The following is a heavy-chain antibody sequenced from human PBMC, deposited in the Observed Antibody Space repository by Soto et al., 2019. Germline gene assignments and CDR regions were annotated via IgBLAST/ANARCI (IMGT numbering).Heavy chain of an antibody. CDR3: ARDGPYYYASRMDV. V-gene: IGHV3-53*04. CDR1: GIPVSSNY. Sequence: EVPLVESGGGLVQPGGSLRLSCVASGIPVSSNYMTWVRQAPGKGLEWVSVLHSGGDTYYANSVKGRFTISRHDSTNTLYLQMHSLTPEDTAVYYCARDGPYYYASRMDVWGQGTTVTVSS. J-gene: IGHJ6*02. D-gene: IGHD3-10*01. CDR2: LHSGGDT.